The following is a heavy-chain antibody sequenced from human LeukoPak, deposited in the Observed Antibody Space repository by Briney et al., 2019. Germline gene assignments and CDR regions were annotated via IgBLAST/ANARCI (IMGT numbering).Heavy chain of an antibody. D-gene: IGHD2-2*01. V-gene: IGHV3-48*02. CDR2: ISSSSNTI. CDR3: GSSSNYFDY. CDR1: GLTFSTYN. J-gene: IGHJ4*02. Sequence: PGGSLTPSLAPSGLTFSTYNMNWVRPPPGKGLEWVSYISSSSNTIYYADSVKGRFSISRDNAKNSLYLQMFSLRDEDTVLYCCGSSSNYFDYWGRGTLVTVSS.